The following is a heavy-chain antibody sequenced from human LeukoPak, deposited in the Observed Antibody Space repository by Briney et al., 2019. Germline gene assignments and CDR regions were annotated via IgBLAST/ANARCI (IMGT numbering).Heavy chain of an antibody. CDR1: GGTFSSYA. CDR2: IIPIFGTA. V-gene: IGHV1-69*13. Sequence: ASVKVSCKASGGTFSSYAISWVRQAPGQGLEWMGGIIPIFGTANYAQKFQGRVTITADESTSTAYMELSSLRSEDTAVYYCATHLTYYYDSRPFDYWGQGTLVTVSS. D-gene: IGHD3-22*01. J-gene: IGHJ4*02. CDR3: ATHLTYYYDSRPFDY.